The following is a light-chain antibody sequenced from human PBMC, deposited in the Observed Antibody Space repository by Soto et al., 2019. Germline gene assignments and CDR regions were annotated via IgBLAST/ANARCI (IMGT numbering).Light chain of an antibody. CDR2: GAS. V-gene: IGKV1-9*01. CDR1: QGIRHY. Sequence: DIQLTQSPSFLCASVGARVTITCRASQGIRHYLAWYQQKPGKAPSLLMYGASTLQSGVPSRFSGSGSGTEFTLTISSLQPEDVATYFCQQVYGHPPAFGPGTRLDIK. CDR3: QQVYGHPPA. J-gene: IGKJ5*01.